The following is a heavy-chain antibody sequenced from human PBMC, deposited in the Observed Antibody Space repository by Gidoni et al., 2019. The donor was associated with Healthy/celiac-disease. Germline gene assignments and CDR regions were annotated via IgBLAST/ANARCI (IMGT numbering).Heavy chain of an antibody. CDR3: ARGSNLELPYYFDY. J-gene: IGHJ4*02. CDR2: IIPIFGTA. Sequence: QVQLVQSGAEVKKPGSSVKVSCKASRGTFSSYAISWVRQAPGQGLEWMGGIIPIFGTANYAQKFQGRVTITADKSTSTAYMELSSLRSEDTAVYYCARGSNLELPYYFDYWGQGTLVTVSS. CDR1: RGTFSSYA. D-gene: IGHD1-7*01. V-gene: IGHV1-69*06.